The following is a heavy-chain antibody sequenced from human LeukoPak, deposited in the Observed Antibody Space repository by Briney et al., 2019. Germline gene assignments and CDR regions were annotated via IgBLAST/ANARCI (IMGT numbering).Heavy chain of an antibody. CDR3: ARAFYCSSTSCYPHYYYYYYMDV. V-gene: IGHV4-34*01. Sequence: KTSETLSLTCAVYGGSFSGYYWSWIRQPPGKGLEWIWEINHSGSTNYNPSLKSRVTISVDTSKNQFSLKLSSVTAADTAVYYWARAFYCSSTSCYPHYYYYYYMDVWGKGTTVTVSS. J-gene: IGHJ6*03. CDR1: GGSFSGYY. CDR2: INHSGST. D-gene: IGHD2-2*01.